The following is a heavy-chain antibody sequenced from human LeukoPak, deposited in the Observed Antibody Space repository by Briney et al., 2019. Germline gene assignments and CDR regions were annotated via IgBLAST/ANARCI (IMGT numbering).Heavy chain of an antibody. CDR1: GVSISSSEW. CDR2: IHRAGGT. CDR3: GKTDIYFNPIDY. Sequence: SETLSLTCAVSGVSISSSEWWFLVRQPPGQGLEWIGEIHRAGGTRYNPSLKSRVTISMDYSKNQFSLKLTSVTAADTAIYYCGKTDIYFNPIDYWGPGSLVTVSS. V-gene: IGHV4-4*02. D-gene: IGHD3-9*01. J-gene: IGHJ4*02.